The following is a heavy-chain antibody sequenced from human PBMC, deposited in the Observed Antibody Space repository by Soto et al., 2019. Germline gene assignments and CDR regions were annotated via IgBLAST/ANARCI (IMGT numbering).Heavy chain of an antibody. CDR2: INAGNGNT. J-gene: IGHJ4*02. D-gene: IGHD2-15*01. Sequence: ASVKVSCKASGYTFTSYAMHWVRQAPGQRLEWMGWINAGNGNTKYSQKLQGRVTITRDTSASTAYMELSSLRSEDTAVYYCARGPGGPDGPGDYWGQGTLVTVSS. V-gene: IGHV1-3*01. CDR3: ARGPGGPDGPGDY. CDR1: GYTFTSYA.